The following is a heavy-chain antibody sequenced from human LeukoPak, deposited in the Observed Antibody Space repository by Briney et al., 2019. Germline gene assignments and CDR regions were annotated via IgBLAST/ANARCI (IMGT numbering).Heavy chain of an antibody. V-gene: IGHV3-13*01. CDR2: IGTAGDT. Sequence: PGGSLRLSCAASGFTFSSYDMHWVRDATGKGLEWVSAIGTAGDTYYPGSVKGRFTVSRENAKNSLYLQMNSLRAGDTAVYYCARGQGLPYGDYLPLDAFDIWGQGTMVTVSS. CDR1: GFTFSSYD. CDR3: ARGQGLPYGDYLPLDAFDI. D-gene: IGHD4-17*01. J-gene: IGHJ3*02.